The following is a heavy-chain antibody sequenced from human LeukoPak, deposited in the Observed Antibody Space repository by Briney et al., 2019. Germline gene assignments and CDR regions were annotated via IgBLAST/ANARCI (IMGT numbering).Heavy chain of an antibody. CDR3: ARVYSSSYYYYYMDV. CDR2: MNPNSGNT. Sequence: ASVKVSCKASGYTFTSYDTNWVRQAPGQGLEWMGWMNPNSGNTGYAQKFQGRVTMTRNTSISTAYMELSSLRSEDTAVYYCARVYSSSYYYYYMDVWGKGTTVTVSS. V-gene: IGHV1-8*01. D-gene: IGHD6-6*01. J-gene: IGHJ6*03. CDR1: GYTFTSYD.